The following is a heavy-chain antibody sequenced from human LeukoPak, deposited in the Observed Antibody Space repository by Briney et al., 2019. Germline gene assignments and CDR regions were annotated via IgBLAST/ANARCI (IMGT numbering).Heavy chain of an antibody. D-gene: IGHD1-26*01. Sequence: GASVKVSCKASGYTLTGYYMHWVRQAPGQGLEWMGRINPNTGGTNYAQKFQGRVTMTRDTSNSTAYLDLTSLRSDDTAVYYCARDSVMGAKWGQGTLVTVSS. J-gene: IGHJ4*02. CDR3: ARDSVMGAK. CDR1: GYTLTGYY. CDR2: INPNTGGT. V-gene: IGHV1-2*06.